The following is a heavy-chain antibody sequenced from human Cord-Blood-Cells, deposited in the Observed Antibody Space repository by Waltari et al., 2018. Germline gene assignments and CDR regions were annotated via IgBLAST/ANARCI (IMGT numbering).Heavy chain of an antibody. V-gene: IGHV4-39*01. Sequence: QLQLQESGQGLVKPQETLSLTCTVSGGSISSSSYYWGWIRTPPGKGLEWIGSIYYSGSTYYNPSLKSRVTISVDTSKNQFSLKLSSVTAADTAVYYCARQILGYCSSTSCYVDAFDIWGQGTMVTVSS. D-gene: IGHD2-2*01. CDR1: GGSISSSSYY. J-gene: IGHJ3*02. CDR2: IYYSGST. CDR3: ARQILGYCSSTSCYVDAFDI.